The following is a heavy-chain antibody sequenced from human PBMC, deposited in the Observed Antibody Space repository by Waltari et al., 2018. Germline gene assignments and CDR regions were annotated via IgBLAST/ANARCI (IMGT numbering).Heavy chain of an antibody. CDR2: VHGSGKT. V-gene: IGHV4-4*02. J-gene: IGHJ5*02. CDR3: ARDRGRGLYLDT. CDR1: GDSVTRTYW. Sequence: QLQLQESGPGLVKPSGTPSPSCADSGDSVTRTYWWSWVRQSPQRGLEWLGQVHGSGKTNYNPSFASRVTTSLDASNNRFSLRVTSATAADTAVYYCARDRGRGLYLDTWGPGTLVTVSP. D-gene: IGHD2-15*01.